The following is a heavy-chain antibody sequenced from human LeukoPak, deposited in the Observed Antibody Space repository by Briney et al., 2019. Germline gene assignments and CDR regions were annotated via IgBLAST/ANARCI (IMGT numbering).Heavy chain of an antibody. D-gene: IGHD5-18*01. V-gene: IGHV4-34*01. CDR1: GGSFSGYY. Sequence: PSETLSLTCAVYGGSFSGYYWSWIRQPPGKGLEWIGEINHSGSTNYNPSLKSRVTISVDTSKNQFSLKLSSVTAADTAVYYCARARGCSYGYLAAYFDLWGRGTLVTVSS. J-gene: IGHJ2*01. CDR2: INHSGST. CDR3: ARARGCSYGYLAAYFDL.